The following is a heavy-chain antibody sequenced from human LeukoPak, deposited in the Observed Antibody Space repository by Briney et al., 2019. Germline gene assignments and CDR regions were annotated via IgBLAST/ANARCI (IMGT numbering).Heavy chain of an antibody. D-gene: IGHD2-15*01. Sequence: GGSLRLSCAASGFTFSSYAMSWVRQAPGKGLEWVSAISGSGGSTYYADSVKGRFTISRDNSKNTLYLQMNSLRAEDTAVCYCAKLGYCSGGSCYALYDYWGQGTLVTVSS. CDR1: GFTFSSYA. CDR2: ISGSGGST. CDR3: AKLGYCSGGSCYALYDY. J-gene: IGHJ4*02. V-gene: IGHV3-23*01.